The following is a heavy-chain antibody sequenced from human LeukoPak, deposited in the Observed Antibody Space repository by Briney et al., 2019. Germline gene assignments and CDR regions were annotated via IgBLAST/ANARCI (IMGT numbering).Heavy chain of an antibody. CDR3: AKDRSSAWYDAFDI. Sequence: GGSLRLSCAASGFTFSSYDMSWVRQAPGKGLEWVSDISGSGGTTYYADSVKGRFTIYSDNSKNTLYLQMNSLRAEDTAIYYCAKDRSSAWYDAFDIWGQGTMVTVSS. V-gene: IGHV3-23*01. J-gene: IGHJ3*02. D-gene: IGHD6-19*01. CDR1: GFTFSSYD. CDR2: ISGSGGTT.